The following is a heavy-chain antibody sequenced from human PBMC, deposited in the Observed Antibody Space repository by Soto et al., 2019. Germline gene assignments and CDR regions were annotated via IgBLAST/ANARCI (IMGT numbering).Heavy chain of an antibody. CDR1: GYTFTSYA. D-gene: IGHD4-17*01. Sequence: ASVKVSCKASGYTFTSYAMHWVRQAPGQRLEWMGWINAGNGNTKYSQKFQGRVTITRDTSASTAYMELSSLRSEDTAVYYCARESVYTVTTHYYYYMDVWGKGTTVTVSS. CDR3: ARESVYTVTTHYYYYMDV. CDR2: INAGNGNT. J-gene: IGHJ6*03. V-gene: IGHV1-3*01.